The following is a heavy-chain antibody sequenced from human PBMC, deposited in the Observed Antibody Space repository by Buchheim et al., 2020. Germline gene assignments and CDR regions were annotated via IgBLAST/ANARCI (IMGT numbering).Heavy chain of an antibody. D-gene: IGHD2-2*01. CDR2: IIPIFGTA. CDR3: ARSALVVVPAAIGYGGDFDY. CDR1: GGTFSSYA. Sequence: QVQLVQSGAEVKKPGSSVKVSCKASGGTFSSYAISWVRQAPGQGLEWMGGIIPIFGTANYAQKFQGRVTITADKSTSTAYMELGSLRSEDTAVYYCARSALVVVPAAIGYGGDFDYWGQGTL. J-gene: IGHJ4*02. V-gene: IGHV1-69*06.